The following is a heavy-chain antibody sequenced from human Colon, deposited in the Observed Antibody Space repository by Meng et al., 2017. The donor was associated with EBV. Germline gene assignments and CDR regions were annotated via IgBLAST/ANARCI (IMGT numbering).Heavy chain of an antibody. D-gene: IGHD1-20*01. CDR3: ASYGPCFGNNCPLSSFDQ. CDR1: GHSTSSRNW. V-gene: IGHV4-28*01. Sequence: QVQLQESGPGLVKPSDTLSLTCAVSGHSTSSRNWWGWVRRPPGKGLEWIGYIYNSGSTYYNPSLRSRITISVDTSKNQFSLGLRSVTAADTAVYYCASYGPCFGNNCPLSSFDQWGQGTLVTVSS. J-gene: IGHJ4*02. CDR2: IYNSGST.